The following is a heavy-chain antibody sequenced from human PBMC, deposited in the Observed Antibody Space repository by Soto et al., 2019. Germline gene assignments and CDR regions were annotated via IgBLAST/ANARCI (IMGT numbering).Heavy chain of an antibody. CDR2: IIPILGIA. Sequence: QVQLVQSGAEVKKPGSSVKVSCKASGGTFSSYTISWVRQAPGQGLEWMGRIIPILGIANYAQKFQGRVTITADKSTSTAYMELSSLRSQDTAVYSCASDIVATIGAYWGQGTLVTVSS. J-gene: IGHJ4*02. D-gene: IGHD5-12*01. CDR1: GGTFSSYT. V-gene: IGHV1-69*02. CDR3: ASDIVATIGAY.